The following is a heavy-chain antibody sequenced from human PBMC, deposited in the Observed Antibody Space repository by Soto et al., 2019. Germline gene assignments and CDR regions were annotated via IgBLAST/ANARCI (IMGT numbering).Heavy chain of an antibody. J-gene: IGHJ4*02. V-gene: IGHV3-30-3*01. Sequence: GGSLRLSCAASGFTFSSYAMHWVRQAPGKGLEWVAVISYDGSNKYYADSVKGRFTISRDNSKNTLYLQMNSLRAEDTAVYYCARGFTDGYNLDPLDFDYWGQGTLVTVSS. D-gene: IGHD5-12*01. CDR1: GFTFSSYA. CDR2: ISYDGSNK. CDR3: ARGFTDGYNLDPLDFDY.